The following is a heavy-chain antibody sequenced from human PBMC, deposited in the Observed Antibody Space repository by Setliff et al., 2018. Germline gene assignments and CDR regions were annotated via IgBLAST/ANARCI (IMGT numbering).Heavy chain of an antibody. CDR3: ARDVFDFRTGQAGP. CDR2: IIGVGGGT. V-gene: IGHV3-23*01. D-gene: IGHD3-3*01. Sequence: HPGGSLRLSCAASGFTFSNYAMSWVRQAPGKGLEWVSTIIGVGGGTYFADSVKGRFTISRDNSKNTLYLQMNSLRAEDTAVYYCARDVFDFRTGQAGPWGQGTLVTVSS. CDR1: GFTFSNYA. J-gene: IGHJ5*02.